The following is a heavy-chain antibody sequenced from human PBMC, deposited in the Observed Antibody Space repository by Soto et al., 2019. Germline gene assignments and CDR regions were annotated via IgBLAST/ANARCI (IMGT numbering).Heavy chain of an antibody. J-gene: IGHJ5*02. V-gene: IGHV3-23*01. Sequence: EVQLLESGGGLVQPGGSLRLSCAASGFTFSSYAMSWVRQAPGKGLEWVSAISGSGGSTYYADSVKGRFTISRDTSKNPLYLQMNSLSAEDTAVYYCAKGRGDYGDYVGSWGQGTLVTVAS. D-gene: IGHD4-17*01. CDR2: ISGSGGST. CDR1: GFTFSSYA. CDR3: AKGRGDYGDYVGS.